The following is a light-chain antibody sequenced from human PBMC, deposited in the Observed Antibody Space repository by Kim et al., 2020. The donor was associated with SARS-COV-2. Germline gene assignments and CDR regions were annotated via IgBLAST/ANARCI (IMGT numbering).Light chain of an antibody. CDR3: QQANSFPIT. J-gene: IGKJ5*01. CDR1: QGITSG. Sequence: ASVGDLVTITCRTSQGITSGLAWYQQKPGKAPNLLIYAASNLQGGVPSRFSGSGSGTDFTLIISSLQPEDFATYYCQQANSFPITFGQGTRLEIK. CDR2: AAS. V-gene: IGKV1-12*01.